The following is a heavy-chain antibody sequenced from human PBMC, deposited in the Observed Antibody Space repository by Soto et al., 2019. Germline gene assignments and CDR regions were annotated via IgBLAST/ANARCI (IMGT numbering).Heavy chain of an antibody. J-gene: IGHJ4*02. Sequence: QVQLVESGGGVVQPGKSLRLSCAASGFKFSTYGMHWVRQAPGKGLEWVAVIWSDGSNKYHGDSLKGRFTISRDNSKNTLYLQINNLRAEDMAVYYCGRDGALGDTAVVDSWGQGTLVTVSS. CDR3: GRDGALGDTAVVDS. V-gene: IGHV3-33*01. CDR1: GFKFSTYG. D-gene: IGHD5-18*01. CDR2: IWSDGSNK.